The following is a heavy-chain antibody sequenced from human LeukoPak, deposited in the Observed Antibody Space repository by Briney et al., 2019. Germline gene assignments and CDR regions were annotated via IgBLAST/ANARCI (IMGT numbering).Heavy chain of an antibody. V-gene: IGHV4-30-4*08. D-gene: IGHD6-19*01. CDR3: ARDSSGWLLFDY. CDR1: GGSISSGDYY. J-gene: IGHJ4*02. CDR2: IYYSGST. Sequence: SETLSLTCTVSGGSISSGDYYWSWIRQPPGKGLEWIGYIYYSGSTYYNPSLKSRVTISVDTSKNQFSLKLSSVTAADTAVYYCARDSSGWLLFDYWGQGTLVTVSS.